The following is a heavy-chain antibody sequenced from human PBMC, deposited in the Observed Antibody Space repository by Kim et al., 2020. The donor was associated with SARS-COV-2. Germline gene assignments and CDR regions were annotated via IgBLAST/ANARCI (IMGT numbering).Heavy chain of an antibody. V-gene: IGHV3-30*04. CDR1: GFTFSSYA. CDR3: ARRAAFCSGGSCYPENYFDY. J-gene: IGHJ4*02. CDR2: ISYDGSNK. Sequence: GGSLRLSCAASGFTFSSYAMHWVRQAPGKGLEWVAVISYDGSNKYYVDSVKGRFTISRDNSKNTLYLQMNSLRAEDTAVYYCARRAAFCSGGSCYPENYFDYWGQGTLVTVSS. D-gene: IGHD2-15*01.